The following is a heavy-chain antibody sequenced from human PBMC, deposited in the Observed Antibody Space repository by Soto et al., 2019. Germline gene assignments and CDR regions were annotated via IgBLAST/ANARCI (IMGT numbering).Heavy chain of an antibody. CDR3: AKNLYGYYVNPDI. CDR2: IHYSGST. CDR1: VGSIGGYY. J-gene: IGHJ3*02. D-gene: IGHD3-3*01. V-gene: IGHV4-59*01. Sequence: PSEIRSLTCTVSVGSIGGYYWSWIRQPPGKGLEWIGYIHYSGSTWYNPSLKSRVTISVDKSRNQFSLKLSSVTAADTAVYFCAKNLYGYYVNPDIWGQGTMVTVSS.